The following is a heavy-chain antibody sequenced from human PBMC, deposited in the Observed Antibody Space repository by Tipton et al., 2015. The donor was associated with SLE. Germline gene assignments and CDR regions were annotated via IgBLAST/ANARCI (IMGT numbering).Heavy chain of an antibody. CDR2: ISGTSNYI. J-gene: IGHJ6*03. CDR1: GFTFSTYY. V-gene: IGHV3-21*01. Sequence: SLRLSCAASGFTFSTYYMNWVRQAPGKGLEGVSSISGTSNYIHYADSVKGRFTISRDNAKNSLYLQMNGLSVEDTALYFCARDSPPYSYYYMDVWGKGTTVTVSS. CDR3: ARDSPPYSYYYMDV.